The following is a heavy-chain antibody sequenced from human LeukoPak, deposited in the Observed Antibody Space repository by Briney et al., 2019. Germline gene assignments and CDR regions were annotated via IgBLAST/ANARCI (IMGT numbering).Heavy chain of an antibody. D-gene: IGHD4-17*01. V-gene: IGHV3-15*01. CDR1: GFTFSKAW. CDR2: IKSKTDGGTT. Sequence: GGSLRLSCAASGFTFSKAWTCWVRQAPGKGLEWVGQIKSKTDGGTTDYAAPVKGRFTISRDDSKNSLYLLMNSLKTEDTAVYYCTTEDYGDYVPDYWGQGTLVTVSS. J-gene: IGHJ4*02. CDR3: TTEDYGDYVPDY.